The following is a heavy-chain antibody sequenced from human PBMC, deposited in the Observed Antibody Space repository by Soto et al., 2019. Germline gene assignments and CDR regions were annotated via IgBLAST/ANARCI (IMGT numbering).Heavy chain of an antibody. J-gene: IGHJ4*02. Sequence: QVQLVESGGGVVQPGRSLRLSCAPSGFTFSNFGMHWVRQAPGKGLEWVAVIWYDGSSKYYADSVKGRFTISRDNSKNTLYLQMNSLRSEDTAVYYCARGMGYSSGYFDYWGQGTLVTVSS. CDR2: IWYDGSSK. CDR3: ARGMGYSSGYFDY. CDR1: GFTFSNFG. D-gene: IGHD3-22*01. V-gene: IGHV3-33*01.